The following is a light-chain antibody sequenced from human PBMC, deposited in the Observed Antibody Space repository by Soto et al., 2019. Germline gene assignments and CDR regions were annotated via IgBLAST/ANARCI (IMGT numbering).Light chain of an antibody. J-gene: IGKJ4*01. V-gene: IGKV1-39*01. CDR1: QSISRY. CDR3: QQSHTNPLT. Sequence: DIQITRSPSSLSSSVGESVTIGCRACQSISRYLNWYQQKPGKARKLLIFSASGLQSGVPSRFSGGGYGTEFTLTISSLQLEDFATYYCQQSHTNPLTFGGGTKVDIK. CDR2: SAS.